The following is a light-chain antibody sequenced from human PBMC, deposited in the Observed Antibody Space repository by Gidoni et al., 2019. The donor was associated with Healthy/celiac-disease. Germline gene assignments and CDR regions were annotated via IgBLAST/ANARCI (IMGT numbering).Light chain of an antibody. V-gene: IGLV1-36*01. CDR1: SSNIGNNA. CDR3: AAWDDSLHGPV. Sequence: QSGLTQPHSVSEAPRQRVTISCSGSSSNIGNNAVNWYQQLPGKAPKLLIYYDDLLPSVVSDRFSGSPSGTSASLSISGLQSAYEADYYCAAWDDSLHGPVFGGGTKLPVL. CDR2: YDD. J-gene: IGLJ3*02.